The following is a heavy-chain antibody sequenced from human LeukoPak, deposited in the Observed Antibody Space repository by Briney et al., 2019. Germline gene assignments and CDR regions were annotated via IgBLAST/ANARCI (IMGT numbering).Heavy chain of an antibody. D-gene: IGHD5-12*01. V-gene: IGHV3-7*01. CDR1: GFTFRSYW. CDR3: ARVGYSGWNLEY. Sequence: GGSLRLSCAASGFTFRSYWMSWVRQAPGKGLEWVANINQGGSVKYYADSVKGRFTISRDDAKNSLYVQMNSLRDEDTAVYYCARVGYSGWNLEYWGQGTLVTVSS. J-gene: IGHJ4*02. CDR2: INQGGSVK.